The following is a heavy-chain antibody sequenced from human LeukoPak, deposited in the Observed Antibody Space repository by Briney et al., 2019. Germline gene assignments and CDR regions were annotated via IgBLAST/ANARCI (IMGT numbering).Heavy chain of an antibody. V-gene: IGHV4-59*01. CDR3: ARTRRGCTYGFPSRELLKAFDI. CDR1: GGSISSYY. CDR2: IYYTGST. J-gene: IGHJ3*02. Sequence: SETLSLTCTVSGGSISSYYWSWIRQPPGKGLEWIGYIYYTGSTKYKSSLKSRVTMSLDTSKKQLSLNLTSVTAADTGVYFCARTRRGCTYGFPSRELLKAFDIWGQGTMVPVSS. D-gene: IGHD5-18*01.